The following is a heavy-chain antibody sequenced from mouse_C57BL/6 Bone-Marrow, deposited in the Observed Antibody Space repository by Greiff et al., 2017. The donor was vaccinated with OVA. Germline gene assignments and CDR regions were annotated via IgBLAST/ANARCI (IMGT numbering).Heavy chain of an antibody. J-gene: IGHJ2*01. D-gene: IGHD1-1*01. CDR3: ARIHYYGSSPDY. V-gene: IGHV1-55*01. CDR1: GYTFTSYW. Sequence: QLPGAELVKPGASVKMSCKASGYTFTSYWITWVKQRPGQGLEWIGDIYPGSGSTNYNEKFKSKATLTVDTSSSTAYMQLSSLTSEDSAVYYCARIHYYGSSPDYWGQGTTLTVSS. CDR2: IYPGSGST.